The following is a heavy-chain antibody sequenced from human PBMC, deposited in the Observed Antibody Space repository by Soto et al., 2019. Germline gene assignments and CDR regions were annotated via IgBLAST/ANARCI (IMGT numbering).Heavy chain of an antibody. CDR3: VRGGGCLSFDI. D-gene: IGHD2-21*01. V-gene: IGHV4-30-2*06. J-gene: IGHJ4*02. CDR1: GVTMSYGAYS. Sequence: PSETLSLTCSVSGVTMSYGAYSLNWIRQSPGKCLEWLGYISHLETTYYNPSFRSRLSFSIDSTRHQLFLSLSSITASDNADYSCVRGGGCLSFDICGQGIQVTV. CDR2: ISHLETT.